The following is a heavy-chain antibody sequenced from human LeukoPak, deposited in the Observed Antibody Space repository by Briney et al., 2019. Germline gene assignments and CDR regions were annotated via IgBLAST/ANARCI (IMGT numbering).Heavy chain of an antibody. V-gene: IGHV3-11*03. CDR3: ASRMNSGPLDY. D-gene: IGHD2-15*01. Sequence: PGGSLRLSCAASGFTFSDYYMSWIRQAPGKGLEWVSYISSSSSYANYADSVKGRFTISRDNAKNSLYLQMNSLRAEDTAVYYCASRMNSGPLDYWGQGTLVTVSS. CDR1: GFTFSDYY. CDR2: ISSSSSYA. J-gene: IGHJ4*02.